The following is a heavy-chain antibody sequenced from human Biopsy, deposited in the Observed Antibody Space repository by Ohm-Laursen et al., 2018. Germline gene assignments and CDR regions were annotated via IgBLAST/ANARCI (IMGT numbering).Heavy chain of an antibody. D-gene: IGHD3-16*01. Sequence: SDTLSLTCTVSSGSISSYYWSWIRQPPGKGLEWIGYISYSGNTNYNPSLKSRDTMSVDTSKNQFSLKVYSVTAADTAIYYCTRAGGGKIYGLWGQGTLVTVSS. CDR2: ISYSGNT. CDR1: SGSISSYY. CDR3: TRAGGGKIYGL. V-gene: IGHV4-59*08. J-gene: IGHJ4*02.